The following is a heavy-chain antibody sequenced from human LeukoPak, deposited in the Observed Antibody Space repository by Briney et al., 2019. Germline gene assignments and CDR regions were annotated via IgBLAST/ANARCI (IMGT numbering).Heavy chain of an antibody. V-gene: IGHV4-59*12. D-gene: IGHD5-24*01. CDR2: IYYSGST. Sequence: PSETLSLTCTVSGGSISSYYWSWIRQPPGKGLEWIGYIYYSGSTNYNPSLKSRVTISVDTSKNQFSLKLSSVTAADTAVYYCARAGFRDGYNPDYWGQGTLVTVSS. CDR1: GGSISSYY. CDR3: ARAGFRDGYNPDY. J-gene: IGHJ4*02.